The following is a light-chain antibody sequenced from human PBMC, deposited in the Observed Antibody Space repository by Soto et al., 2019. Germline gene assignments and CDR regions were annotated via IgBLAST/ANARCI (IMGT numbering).Light chain of an antibody. CDR3: LLSYSGTWV. V-gene: IGLV7-46*01. CDR1: AGTVTSGHY. Sequence: QAVVTQEASLTVSPGGTVTLTCDSSAGTVTSGHYPFWFQQRPGQAPKTLIYDTNNKHSWTPARFSGSLLGGKAALTLSGAQPEDEADYYCLLSYSGTWVFGGGTKVTVL. CDR2: DTN. J-gene: IGLJ3*02.